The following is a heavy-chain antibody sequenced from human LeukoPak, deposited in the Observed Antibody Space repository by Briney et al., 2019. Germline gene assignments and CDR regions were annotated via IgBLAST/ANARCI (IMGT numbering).Heavy chain of an antibody. V-gene: IGHV3-23*01. CDR1: GFSFSTYA. Sequence: GGSLRLSCAASGFSFSTYAMTWVRQAPGKGLAWVSSISNRGGRAYYADSVKGRFTISRDNAKNSLYPQMNSLRAEDTAVYYCARDGVTVFDWLPVWFDPWGQGTLVTVSS. D-gene: IGHD3-9*01. CDR2: ISNRGGRA. J-gene: IGHJ5*02. CDR3: ARDGVTVFDWLPVWFDP.